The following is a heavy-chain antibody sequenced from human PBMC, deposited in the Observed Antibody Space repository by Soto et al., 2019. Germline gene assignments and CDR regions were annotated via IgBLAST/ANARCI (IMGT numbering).Heavy chain of an antibody. CDR3: ASPWLRPITYYYYYGMDV. CDR1: GGTFSSYA. D-gene: IGHD5-12*01. Sequence: EASVKVSCKASGGTFSSYAISWVRQAPGQGLEWMGGIMPIFGTANYAQKFQGRVTITADESTSTAYMELSSLRSEDTAVYYCASPWLRPITYYYYYGMDVWGQGTTVTVSS. CDR2: IMPIFGTA. V-gene: IGHV1-69*13. J-gene: IGHJ6*02.